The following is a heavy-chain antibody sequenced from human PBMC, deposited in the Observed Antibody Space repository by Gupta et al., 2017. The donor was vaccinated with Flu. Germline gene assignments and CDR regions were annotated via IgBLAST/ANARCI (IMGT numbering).Heavy chain of an antibody. CDR3: VRQVCRGDSDCNSIPPGHINY. CDR1: GGSISRSDYY. CDR2: IYYSGST. V-gene: IGHV4-39*01. D-gene: IGHD2-21*01. J-gene: IGHJ4*02. Sequence: QLQLQESGPGLVKPSETLSLTCIVSGGSISRSDYYWGCVRQPPGKGLEWLGTIYYSGSTYYNPSLKSRVSISLHTSQNQFSLSLSSVTAADTAVYYCVRQVCRGDSDCNSIPPGHINYWGRGTLITVSS.